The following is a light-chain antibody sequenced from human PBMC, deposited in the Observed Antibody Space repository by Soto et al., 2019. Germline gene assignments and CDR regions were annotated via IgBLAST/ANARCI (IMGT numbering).Light chain of an antibody. CDR3: QQRSNWPLLT. CDR2: DAI. Sequence: EKLMSQSPATLSVSPGERVTLSCRASQNIHNHMSWFLQKPGQTPRLLIYDAIIRAADVPARFSGSWSGTEFTLTISSLEPEDFAVYYCQQRSNWPLLTFGGGTKVDIK. V-gene: IGKV3-11*01. J-gene: IGKJ4*01. CDR1: QNIHNH.